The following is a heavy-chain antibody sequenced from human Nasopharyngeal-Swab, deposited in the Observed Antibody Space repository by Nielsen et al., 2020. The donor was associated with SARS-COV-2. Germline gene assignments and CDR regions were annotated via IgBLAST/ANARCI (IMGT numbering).Heavy chain of an antibody. CDR2: ISSSSSYI. Sequence: WIRQPPGKGLEWVSSISSSSSYIYYADSVKGRFTISRDNAKNSLYLQMNSLRAEDTAVYYCARAGLRYDAFDIWGQGTTVTVSS. CDR3: ARAGLRYDAFDI. D-gene: IGHD3-9*01. V-gene: IGHV3-21*01. J-gene: IGHJ3*02.